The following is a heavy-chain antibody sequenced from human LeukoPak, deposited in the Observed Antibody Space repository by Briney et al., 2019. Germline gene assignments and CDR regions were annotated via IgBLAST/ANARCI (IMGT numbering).Heavy chain of an antibody. V-gene: IGHV3-33*01. J-gene: IGHJ5*02. CDR1: GFTFSSYG. CDR2: IWYDGSNK. CDR3: ARDRGGFNWFDP. Sequence: GGSLRLSCAASGFTFSSYGMHWVRQAPGKGLEWVAVIWYDGSNKYYADSVKGRFTISRDNSKNTLYLQMNNLRAEDTAVYYCARDRGGFNWFDPWGQGTLVTVSS. D-gene: IGHD3-10*01.